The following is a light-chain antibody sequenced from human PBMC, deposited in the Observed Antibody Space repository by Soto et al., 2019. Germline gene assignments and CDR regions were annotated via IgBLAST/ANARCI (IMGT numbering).Light chain of an antibody. V-gene: IGKV3-11*01. J-gene: IGKJ3*01. CDR3: QQRSNWPLVT. CDR2: DTS. Sequence: EIVLTQSPAPLSLSPGERATLSCRASQSVRSYLAWYQQKPGQPPRLFIYDTSNRATGIPARFSGSGYGTDFTLTISSLDPEDFAVYYCQQRSNWPLVTFGPGTRVDIK. CDR1: QSVRSY.